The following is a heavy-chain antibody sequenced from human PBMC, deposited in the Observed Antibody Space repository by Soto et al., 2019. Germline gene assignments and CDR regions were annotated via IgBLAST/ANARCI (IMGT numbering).Heavy chain of an antibody. CDR3: ARDLLLGPGRWFDP. J-gene: IGHJ5*02. CDR2: IYYSGST. D-gene: IGHD3-22*01. CDR1: GGPISSGGYY. Sequence: SETLSLTCTVSGGPISSGGYYWSWIRQHPGKGLEWIGYIYYSGSTYYNPSLKSRVTISVDTSKNQFSLKLSSVTAADTAVYYCARDLLLGPGRWFDPWGQGTLVTVSS. V-gene: IGHV4-31*03.